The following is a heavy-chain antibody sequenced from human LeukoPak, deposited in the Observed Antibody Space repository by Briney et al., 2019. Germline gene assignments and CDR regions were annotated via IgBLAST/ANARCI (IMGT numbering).Heavy chain of an antibody. CDR2: IYSGGST. Sequence: GGSLRLSCAASGFTVSSNYMSWVRQAPGKGLERVSVIYSGGSTYYADSVKGRFTISRDNSKNTLYLQMNSLRAEDTAVYYCAKQTRSSANYFDYWGQGTLVTVSS. V-gene: IGHV3-66*04. CDR3: AKQTRSSANYFDY. D-gene: IGHD6-6*01. CDR1: GFTVSSNY. J-gene: IGHJ4*02.